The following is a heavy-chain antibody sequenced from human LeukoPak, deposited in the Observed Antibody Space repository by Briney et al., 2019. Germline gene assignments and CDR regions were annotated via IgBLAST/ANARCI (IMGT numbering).Heavy chain of an antibody. V-gene: IGHV4-39*01. CDR3: ARHQGYYDYVWGSYTPCYFDY. D-gene: IGHD3-16*01. CDR2: IYYSGST. J-gene: IGHJ4*02. CDR1: GGSISSSSYY. Sequence: PSETLSLTCTVSGGSISSSSYYWGWIRQPPGKGLEWIGSIYYSGSTYYNPSLKSRVTISVDTSKNQFSLKLSSVTAADTAVYYCARHQGYYDYVWGSYTPCYFDYWGQGTLVTVSS.